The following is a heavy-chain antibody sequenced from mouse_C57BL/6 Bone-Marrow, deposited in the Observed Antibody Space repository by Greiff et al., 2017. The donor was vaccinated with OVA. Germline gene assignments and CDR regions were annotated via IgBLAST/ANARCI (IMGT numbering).Heavy chain of an antibody. CDR3: ASPLRSNYGY. D-gene: IGHD2-5*01. CDR2: IYPRSGNT. J-gene: IGHJ2*01. V-gene: IGHV1-81*01. CDR1: GYTFTSYG. Sequence: VQLKQSGAELARPGASVKLSKASGYTFTSYGISWVKQRTGQGLEWIGEIYPRSGNTYYNEKFKGKATLTADKSSSTAYMELRSLTSEDSAVYFCASPLRSNYGYWGQGTTLTVSS.